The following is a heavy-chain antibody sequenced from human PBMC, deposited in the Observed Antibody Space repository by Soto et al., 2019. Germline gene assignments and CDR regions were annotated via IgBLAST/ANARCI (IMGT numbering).Heavy chain of an antibody. J-gene: IGHJ4*02. CDR3: ADGGEWSFIFEY. V-gene: IGHV3-23*01. D-gene: IGHD3-3*01. CDR1: GFTFSSYA. Sequence: EVQLLESGGGLVQPGGSLRLSCAASGFTFSSYAMSWVRQAPGKGLEWVSAISASGGSTYYADSVKGRFTISRDNSKKTLYLQMINLRVEDKAVYYCADGGEWSFIFEYWGQVTLVTVSS. CDR2: ISASGGST.